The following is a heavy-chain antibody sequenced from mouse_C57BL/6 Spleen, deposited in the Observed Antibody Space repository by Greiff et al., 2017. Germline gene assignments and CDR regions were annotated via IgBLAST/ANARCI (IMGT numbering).Heavy chain of an antibody. CDR1: GFTFSDYY. Sequence: EVKVEESEGGLVQPGSSMKLSCTASGFTFSDYYMAWVRQVPEKGLEWVANINYDGSSTYYLDSLKSRFIISRDNAKNILYLQMSSLKSEDTATYYCARAPTTVVAYYFDYWGQGTTLTVSS. CDR3: ARAPTTVVAYYFDY. D-gene: IGHD1-1*01. V-gene: IGHV5-16*01. CDR2: INYDGSST. J-gene: IGHJ2*01.